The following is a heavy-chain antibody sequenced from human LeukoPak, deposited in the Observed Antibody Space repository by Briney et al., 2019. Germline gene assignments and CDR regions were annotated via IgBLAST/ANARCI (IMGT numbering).Heavy chain of an antibody. D-gene: IGHD2/OR15-2a*01. CDR3: ARDRPSGILVD. CDR2: IYHRGST. Sequence: PSETLSLTCAVSGGSLSSSNWWSRVPPPPGTGLEWIGEIYHRGSTNYNPSLKSRSTITVDKSKNQFSLKLSAVTAADTAVYYCARDRPSGILVDWGQGTLVTVSS. J-gene: IGHJ1*01. V-gene: IGHV4-4*02. CDR1: GGSLSSSNW.